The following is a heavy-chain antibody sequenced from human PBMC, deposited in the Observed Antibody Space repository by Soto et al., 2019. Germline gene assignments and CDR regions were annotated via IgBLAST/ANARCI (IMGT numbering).Heavy chain of an antibody. D-gene: IGHD6-19*01. CDR3: AKEKAVAGFDH. CDR1: GFPFSSYA. CDR2: IRGSGGST. V-gene: IGHV3-23*01. J-gene: IGHJ4*02. Sequence: GGSLRLSCAASGFPFSSYAMSWVRQAPGKGLEWVSTIRGSGGSTYYADSVKGRLTISRDHFKNTVYLQMNSLRAEETAVYYCAKEKAVAGFDHWGQGTLVTVSS.